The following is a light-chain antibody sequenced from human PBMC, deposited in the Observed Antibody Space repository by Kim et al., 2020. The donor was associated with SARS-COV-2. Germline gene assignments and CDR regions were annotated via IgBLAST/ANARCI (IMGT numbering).Light chain of an antibody. V-gene: IGLV3-19*01. Sequence: SSELTQDPAVSVALGQTVRITCQGDSLRSYYASWYQQKPGQAPVLVIYGKNNRPSGIPDRFSGSSSGNTASLTITGAQAEDEADYYCNSRDSSGNSVVFGGGIQLTVL. CDR3: NSRDSSGNSVV. J-gene: IGLJ2*01. CDR1: SLRSYY. CDR2: GKN.